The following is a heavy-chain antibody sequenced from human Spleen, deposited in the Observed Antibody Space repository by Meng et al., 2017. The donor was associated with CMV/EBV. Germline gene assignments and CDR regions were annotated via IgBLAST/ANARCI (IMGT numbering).Heavy chain of an antibody. V-gene: IGHV3-53*01. CDR2: IYSGDTT. Sequence: EVKMVVCGGGLIQPGGSLRLSCAVSGFTVISNYMSWVRQAPGKGLECVSVIYSGDTTHYADSVKGRFTISRDNSKNTVHLQMHSLRAEDTAVYYCARTDSGRYYFDYWGQGTLVTVSS. CDR3: ARTDSGRYYFDY. D-gene: IGHD6-19*01. J-gene: IGHJ4*02. CDR1: GFTVISNY.